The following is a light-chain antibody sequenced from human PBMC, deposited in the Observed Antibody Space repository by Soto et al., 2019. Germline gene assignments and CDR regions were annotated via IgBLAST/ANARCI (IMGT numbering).Light chain of an antibody. V-gene: IGKV3-11*01. J-gene: IGKJ3*01. CDR3: QQRSKWPLT. Sequence: EIVLTQSPVTLPFSPGERATLSCRASQRVTANYLAWYQQRPGQAPRLLIYDASKRATGIPDRFSGSGSGTDFTLTISSLEPEDFAVYYCQQRSKWPLTFGPGTKVDIK. CDR1: QRVTANY. CDR2: DAS.